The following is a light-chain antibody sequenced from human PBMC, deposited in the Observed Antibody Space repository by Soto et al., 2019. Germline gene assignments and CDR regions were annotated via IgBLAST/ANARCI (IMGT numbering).Light chain of an antibody. CDR1: QSVTSDF. CDR3: QQYGRSSLMFT. CDR2: GAS. Sequence: EIVLTQSPGTLSLSPGERATLSCRASQSVTSDFLAWYQQKPGQAPRLLIYGASTRAAGVPDRFSGGGSGTDFALTITRLEPEDFAVYYCQQYGRSSLMFTFGQETKL. V-gene: IGKV3-20*01. J-gene: IGKJ2*01.